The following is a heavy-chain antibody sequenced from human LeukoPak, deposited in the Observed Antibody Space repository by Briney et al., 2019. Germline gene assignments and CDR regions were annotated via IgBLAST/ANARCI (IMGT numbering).Heavy chain of an antibody. CDR1: GYSFTSYW. CDR2: INPGDSDT. D-gene: IGHD3-22*01. Sequence: GESLKISCKGSGYSFTSYWIGWVRRMPGKGLEWMGIINPGDSDTRYSPSFQGQVTISADKSISTAYLQWSSLKASDTAMYYCARQPYYYDSSGYYPDAFDIWGQGTMVTVSS. V-gene: IGHV5-51*01. CDR3: ARQPYYYDSSGYYPDAFDI. J-gene: IGHJ3*02.